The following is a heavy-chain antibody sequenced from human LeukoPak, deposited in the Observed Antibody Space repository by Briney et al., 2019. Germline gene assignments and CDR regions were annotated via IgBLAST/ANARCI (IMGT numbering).Heavy chain of an antibody. V-gene: IGHV3-48*03. J-gene: IGHJ2*01. CDR3: ARAGDKGTANWYFDL. CDR1: GFSFARSE. D-gene: IGHD2-21*01. Sequence: AGGSLRLSCAAAGFSFARSEMKWVRQAPGKGLEWISSSSMYYADSVKGRFTISRENAKQTLYLQMNSLRPEDTAVYYCARAGDKGTANWYFDLWGRGTLVTVSS. CDR2: SSM.